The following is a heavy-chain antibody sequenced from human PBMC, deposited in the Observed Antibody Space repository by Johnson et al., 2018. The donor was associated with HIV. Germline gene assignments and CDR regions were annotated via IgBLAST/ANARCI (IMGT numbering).Heavy chain of an antibody. CDR2: ISYDGSNE. Sequence: QVQLVESGGGVVQPGRSLRLSCAASGFIFSNYGMHWVRQAPGKGLEWVAIISYDGSNEYFADSVKGRFTISRDNFKNSLYLQMNSLRAEDTALYYCAKDREVPAAKNAFDIWGQGTMVTVSS. D-gene: IGHD2-2*01. CDR3: AKDREVPAAKNAFDI. CDR1: GFIFSNYG. V-gene: IGHV3-30*18. J-gene: IGHJ3*02.